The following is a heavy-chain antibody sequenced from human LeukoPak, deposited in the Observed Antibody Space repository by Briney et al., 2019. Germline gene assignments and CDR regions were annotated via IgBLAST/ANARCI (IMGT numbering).Heavy chain of an antibody. D-gene: IGHD3-3*01. V-gene: IGHV4-39*01. CDR3: ARRYYDFWSGYSHAFDI. CDR2: IYYSGST. CDR1: GGSISSYY. J-gene: IGHJ3*02. Sequence: PSETLSLTCTVSGGSISSYYWSWIRQPPGKGLEWIGGIYYSGSTYYNPSLKSRVTISVDTSKNQFSLKLSSVTAADTAVYYCARRYYDFWSGYSHAFDIWGQGTMVTVSS.